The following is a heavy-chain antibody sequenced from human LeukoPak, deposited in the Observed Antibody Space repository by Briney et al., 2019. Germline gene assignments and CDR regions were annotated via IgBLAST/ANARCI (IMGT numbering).Heavy chain of an antibody. V-gene: IGHV3-7*04. CDR2: IKQDGSKK. CDR1: GFTFSSYG. J-gene: IGHJ4*02. Sequence: PGRSLRLPCAASGFTFSSYGMHWVRQAPGKGLEWVANIKQDGSKKSYVDSVKGRFTISRDNAKNSLYLQMNSLRAEDTAIYYCTRVGYIDEGIDYWGQGTLVTVSS. CDR3: TRVGYIDEGIDY. D-gene: IGHD5-24*01.